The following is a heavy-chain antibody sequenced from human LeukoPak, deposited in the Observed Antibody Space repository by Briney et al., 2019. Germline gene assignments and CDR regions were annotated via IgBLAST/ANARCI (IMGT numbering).Heavy chain of an antibody. CDR1: GGSISSSSYY. CDR2: IYYSGST. D-gene: IGHD2-21*01. CDR3: ARGLDSGGYYMDV. J-gene: IGHJ6*03. Sequence: SETLSLTCTVSGGSISSSSYYWGWIRQPPGKGLEWIGNIYYSGSTYYNPSPKSRVTISVDTSKNQFSLKLSSVTAADTAVYYCARGLDSGGYYMDVWGKGTTVTVS. V-gene: IGHV4-39*07.